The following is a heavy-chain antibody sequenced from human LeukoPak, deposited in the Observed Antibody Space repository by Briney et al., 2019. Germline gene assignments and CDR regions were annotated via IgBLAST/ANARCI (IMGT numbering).Heavy chain of an antibody. J-gene: IGHJ4*02. CDR1: GFTFSSYA. V-gene: IGHV3-23*01. CDR3: AKWPEGATPKFHH. Sequence: GGPLRLSCAASGFTFSSYAMSWVRQAPGKGLEAPGKGLEWVSTISASGHATYYPDSVRGRFTISRDNSKSTLHLQMDSLRAEDSALYYCAKWPEGATPKFHHWGQGTLVTVSS. CDR2: ISASGHAT. D-gene: IGHD1-26*01.